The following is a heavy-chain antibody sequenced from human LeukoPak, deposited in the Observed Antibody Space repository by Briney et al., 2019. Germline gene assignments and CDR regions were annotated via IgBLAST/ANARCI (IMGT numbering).Heavy chain of an antibody. V-gene: IGHV4-59*02. D-gene: IGHD7-27*01. CDR2: IYRSGIT. J-gene: IGHJ5*02. CDR3: ARAPSDWGATNWFDP. CDR1: GGSVSACY. Sequence: SETLSLTCTVSGGSVSACYWNWIRQPPGKGLEWIGFIYRSGITSYNPSLKSRVTISIDTSKNDFSLNLTSVTAADTAVYYCARAPSDWGATNWFDPWGHGTLVTVSS.